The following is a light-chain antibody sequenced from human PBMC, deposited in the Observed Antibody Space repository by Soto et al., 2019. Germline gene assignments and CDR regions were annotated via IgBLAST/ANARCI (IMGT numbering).Light chain of an antibody. CDR1: TGAVTSNHH. CDR2: DTS. V-gene: IGLV7-46*01. Sequence: QAVVTQEPSLTVSPGGTVTLXXGSXTGAVTSNHHPYWFQQKAGQAPRTLIYDTSNKHSWTPARFSGSLLGGKAALTLSGAQPEDEAQYYCLLSYNAARVFGGGTKLTVL. CDR3: LLSYNAARV. J-gene: IGLJ2*01.